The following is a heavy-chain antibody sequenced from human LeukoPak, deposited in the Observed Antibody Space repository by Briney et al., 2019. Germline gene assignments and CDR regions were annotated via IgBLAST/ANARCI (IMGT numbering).Heavy chain of an antibody. Sequence: ASVKVSCKASGYTFTSYGISWVRQAPGQGLEWVGWSSAYKGNTNYAQKLQGRVTMTTDTYTSTAYMELRSLKSDDTAVYYCARDVQLGVFDYWGQGNLVTVSS. V-gene: IGHV1-18*01. J-gene: IGHJ4*02. D-gene: IGHD6-13*01. CDR2: SSAYKGNT. CDR3: ARDVQLGVFDY. CDR1: GYTFTSYG.